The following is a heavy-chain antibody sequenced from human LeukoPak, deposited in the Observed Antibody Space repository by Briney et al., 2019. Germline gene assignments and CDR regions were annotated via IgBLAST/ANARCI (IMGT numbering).Heavy chain of an antibody. CDR1: GFTFSSYD. CDR2: ISSSGSTI. D-gene: IGHD2-8*02. J-gene: IGHJ4*02. V-gene: IGHV3-48*03. Sequence: GGSLRLSCAASGFTFSSYDMNWVRQAPGKGLEWVSYISSSGSTIYYADSVKGRFTISRDNAKNSLYLQMNSLRAEDTAVYYCAKNRVVYEPPDYWGQGTLVTVSS. CDR3: AKNRVVYEPPDY.